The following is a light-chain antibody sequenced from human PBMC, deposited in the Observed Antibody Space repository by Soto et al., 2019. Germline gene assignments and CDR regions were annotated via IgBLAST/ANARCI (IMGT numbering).Light chain of an antibody. V-gene: IGLV2-8*01. Sequence: QSVLTQPPSASGSPRQSVTISCTGTSSDVGGYNYVSWYQQHPDKAPKLMIYEVSKRPSGVPDRFSGSKSGNTASLTVSGLQAEDEADYYCSSYAGSNNFVFGTGTKLTVL. CDR2: EVS. CDR1: SSDVGGYNY. CDR3: SSYAGSNNFV. J-gene: IGLJ1*01.